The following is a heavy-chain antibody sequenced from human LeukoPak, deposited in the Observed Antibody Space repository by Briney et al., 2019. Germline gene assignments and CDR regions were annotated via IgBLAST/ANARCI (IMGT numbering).Heavy chain of an antibody. CDR1: GFTFSSYW. V-gene: IGHV3-7*01. D-gene: IGHD5-24*01. CDR3: ARDAQEMATMHYYYYYGMDV. Sequence: PGGSLRLSCAASGFTFSSYWMSWVRQAPGKGLEWVANIKQDGSEKYYVDSVKGRFTISRDNAKNSLYLQMNSLRVEDTAVYYCARDAQEMATMHYYYYYGMDVWGQGTTVTVSS. CDR2: IKQDGSEK. J-gene: IGHJ6*02.